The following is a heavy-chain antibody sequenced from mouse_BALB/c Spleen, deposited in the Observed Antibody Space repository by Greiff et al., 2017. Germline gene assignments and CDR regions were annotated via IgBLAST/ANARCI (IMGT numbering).Heavy chain of an antibody. CDR2: ISCGGSYT. Sequence: EVKLQESGGDLVKPGGSLKLSCAASGFTFSSYGMSWVRQTPDKRLEWVATISCGGSYTYYPDSVKGRFTISRDNAKNTLYLQMSSLKSEDTAMYYCARDSSGYVGFAYWGQGTLVTVSA. D-gene: IGHD3-2*01. V-gene: IGHV5-6*01. J-gene: IGHJ3*01. CDR3: ARDSSGYVGFAY. CDR1: GFTFSSYG.